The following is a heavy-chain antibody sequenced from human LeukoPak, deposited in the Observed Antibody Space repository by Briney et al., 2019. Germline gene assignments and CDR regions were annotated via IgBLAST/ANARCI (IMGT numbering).Heavy chain of an antibody. CDR1: GGTFSSYA. CDR3: ARSGLYYDSSGAAAPRGFDI. CDR2: IIPIFGTA. J-gene: IGHJ3*02. D-gene: IGHD3-22*01. V-gene: IGHV1-69*13. Sequence: GASVKVSCKASGGTFSSYAISWVRQAPGQGLEWMGGIIPIFGTANYAQKFQGRVTITADESTSTAYMELSSLRSEDTAVYYCARSGLYYDSSGAAAPRGFDIWGQGTMVTVSS.